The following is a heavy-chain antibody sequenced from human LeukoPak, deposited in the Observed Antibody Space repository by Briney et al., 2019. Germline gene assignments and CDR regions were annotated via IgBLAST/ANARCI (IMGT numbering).Heavy chain of an antibody. D-gene: IGHD2-15*01. V-gene: IGHV3-7*01. J-gene: IGHJ4*02. CDR1: GFSFSSYW. Sequence: PGGSLRLSCAASGFSFSSYWMSWVRQAPGKGLEWVANINQDGSDKYYVDSVKGRFTISRDNAKNSLYLQMNSLRAEDTAVYYCARRARYCSGGSCYSLYYFDYWGQGTLVTVSS. CDR2: INQDGSDK. CDR3: ARRARYCSGGSCYSLYYFDY.